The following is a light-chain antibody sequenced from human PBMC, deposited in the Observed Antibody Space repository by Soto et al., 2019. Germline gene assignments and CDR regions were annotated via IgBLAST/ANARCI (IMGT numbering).Light chain of an antibody. Sequence: QSVLTQPPSASGSPGQSVTISCTGTSSDVGDNYVSWCQRHLGKAPKLIIYEVSQRPSGVPDRFSGSKSGNTASLTVSGLQTEDEADYYCSAYAGSNNFVFGSGTKVTVL. CDR2: EVS. J-gene: IGLJ1*01. CDR3: SAYAGSNNFV. V-gene: IGLV2-8*01. CDR1: SSDVGDNY.